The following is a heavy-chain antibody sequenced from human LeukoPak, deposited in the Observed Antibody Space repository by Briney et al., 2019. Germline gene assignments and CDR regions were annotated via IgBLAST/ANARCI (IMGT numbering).Heavy chain of an antibody. J-gene: IGHJ4*02. CDR2: IYYSGNT. V-gene: IGHV4-59*01. CDR3: ARMKGDY. Sequence: PSETLSLTCTVSGDSITNYYWSWYRQPLGQGLEWIGYIYYSGNTNYNPSLKSRVTISVDKSKNQFSLKLRSVTAADTAVYYCARMKGDYWGQGTLVTVSS. CDR1: GDSITNYY.